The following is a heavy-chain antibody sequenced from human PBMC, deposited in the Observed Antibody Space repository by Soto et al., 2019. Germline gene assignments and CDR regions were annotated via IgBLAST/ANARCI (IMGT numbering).Heavy chain of an antibody. Sequence: GGSLRLSCAASGFTLSAYWMHWVRQAPGRGLEWVSRLSSDGFGTAYEDSVKGRFHISRDNARNTLFLQMNGLRAEDTAVYYCARDLGGPDYWGRGTLVTVSS. J-gene: IGHJ4*02. CDR3: ARDLGGPDY. V-gene: IGHV3-74*03. CDR2: LSSDGFGT. D-gene: IGHD3-16*01. CDR1: GFTLSAYW.